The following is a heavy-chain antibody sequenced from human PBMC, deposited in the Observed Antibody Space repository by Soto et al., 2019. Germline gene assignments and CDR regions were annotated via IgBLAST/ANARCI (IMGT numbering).Heavy chain of an antibody. CDR2: HYSGGST. D-gene: IGHD1-26*01. CDR1: GFSVSSNY. Sequence: GGSLRLSCAISGFSVSSNYLSWVRQAPGKGLEWVSVHYSGGSTYYADSVQGRFTISRDKSNNTLYLQMRRVRAEDTAVYFCARHRHPRGAVGATSPLDPWGQGTQVTVSS. V-gene: IGHV3-53*01. J-gene: IGHJ5*02. CDR3: ARHRHPRGAVGATSPLDP.